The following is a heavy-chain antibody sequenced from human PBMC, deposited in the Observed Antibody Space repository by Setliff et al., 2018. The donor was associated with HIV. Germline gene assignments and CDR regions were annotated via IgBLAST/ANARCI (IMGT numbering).Heavy chain of an antibody. V-gene: IGHV4-61*02. D-gene: IGHD3-22*01. Sequence: SETLSLTCTVSGGSISSGNYFWNWIRQPAWKGLEWIGRIYTSGSTHYNPSLESRVTMSVDTSKNQFSLKLSSVTAADTAVYYCARGTGYYYDSSGSNCFDPWGQGTLVTVSS. CDR3: ARGTGYYYDSSGSNCFDP. CDR2: IYTSGST. CDR1: GGSISSGNYF. J-gene: IGHJ5*02.